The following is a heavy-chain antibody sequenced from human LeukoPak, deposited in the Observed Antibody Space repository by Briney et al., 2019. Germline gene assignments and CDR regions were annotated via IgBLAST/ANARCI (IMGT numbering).Heavy chain of an antibody. J-gene: IGHJ4*02. D-gene: IGHD6-19*01. CDR3: AKDLGYSSGWYIY. V-gene: IGHV3-23*01. CDR1: GGTFSSYA. CDR2: ISGSGGST. Sequence: SCKASGGTFSSYAISLVRQAPGKGLEWVSAISGSGGSTYYADSVKGRFTISRDNSKNTLYLQMNSLRAEDTAVYYCAKDLGYSSGWYIYWGQGTLVTVPS.